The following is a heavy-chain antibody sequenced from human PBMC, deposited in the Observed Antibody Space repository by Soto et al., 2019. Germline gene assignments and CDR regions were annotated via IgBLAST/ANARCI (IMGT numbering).Heavy chain of an antibody. CDR1: GFTFSNAW. Sequence: GGSLRLSCAASGFTFSNAWMNWVRQAPGKGLEWVGRIKSKTDGGTTDYAAPVKGRFTISRDDSKNTLYLQMNSLKTEDTAVYYCTTGDPLSPRSDYHYGMDVWGQGSTVPVSS. J-gene: IGHJ6*02. CDR2: IKSKTDGGTT. CDR3: TTGDPLSPRSDYHYGMDV. V-gene: IGHV3-15*07.